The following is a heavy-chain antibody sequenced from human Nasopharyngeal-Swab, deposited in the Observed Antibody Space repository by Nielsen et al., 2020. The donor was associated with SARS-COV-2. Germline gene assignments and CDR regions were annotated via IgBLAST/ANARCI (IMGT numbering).Heavy chain of an antibody. CDR2: IYTSGST. CDR3: ARGLVGDFDL. Sequence: SETLSLTCTVSGGSISSGSYYWSWIRQPAGKGLEWIGRIYTSGSTNYNPSLKSRVTISVDTSRNQFSLKLSSVTAADTAVYYCARGLVGDFDLWGRGTLVTVSS. V-gene: IGHV4-61*02. CDR1: GGSISSGSYY. D-gene: IGHD6-6*01. J-gene: IGHJ2*01.